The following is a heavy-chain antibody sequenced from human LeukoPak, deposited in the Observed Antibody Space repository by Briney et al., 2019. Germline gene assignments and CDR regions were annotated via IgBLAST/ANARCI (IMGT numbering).Heavy chain of an antibody. CDR1: GGSISSYY. V-gene: IGHV4-59*01. CDR3: ARGIRYSGYDYYYYYLDV. J-gene: IGHJ6*03. D-gene: IGHD5-12*01. CDR2: IYYSGST. Sequence: PSETLSLTCTGSGGSISSYYWSWIRQPPGKGLEWIGYIYYSGSTNYNPSLKSRVTISVDTSKNQFSLKLSSVTAADTAVYYCARGIRYSGYDYYYYYLDVWGKGTTVTVSS.